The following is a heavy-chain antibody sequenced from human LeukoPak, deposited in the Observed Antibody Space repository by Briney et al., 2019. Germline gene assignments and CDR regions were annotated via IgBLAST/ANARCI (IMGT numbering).Heavy chain of an antibody. Sequence: GGSLRPSCAASGFTFSSYGMHWVRQAPGKGLEWVAFIRYDGSNKYYADSVKGRFTISRDNSKNTLYLQMNSLRAEDTAVYYCARDLFGSGYIDYWGQGTLVTVSS. CDR1: GFTFSSYG. CDR2: IRYDGSNK. J-gene: IGHJ4*02. V-gene: IGHV3-30*02. D-gene: IGHD3-3*01. CDR3: ARDLFGSGYIDY.